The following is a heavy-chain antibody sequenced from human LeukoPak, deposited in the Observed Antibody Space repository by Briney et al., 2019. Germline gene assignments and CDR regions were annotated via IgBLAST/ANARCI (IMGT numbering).Heavy chain of an antibody. CDR3: AGHLGYFDY. J-gene: IGHJ4*02. V-gene: IGHV4-39*01. D-gene: IGHD7-27*01. CDR2: IYYSGST. Sequence: KTSETLSLTCTVSGGSISSSSYYWGWIRQPPGKGLEWIGSIYYSGSTYYNPSLKSRVTISVDTSKNQFSLKLSSVTAADTAVYYCAGHLGYFDYWGQGTLVTVSS. CDR1: GGSISSSSYY.